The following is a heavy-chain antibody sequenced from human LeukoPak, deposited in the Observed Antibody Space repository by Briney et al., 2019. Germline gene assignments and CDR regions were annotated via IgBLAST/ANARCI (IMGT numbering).Heavy chain of an antibody. CDR2: INPNGGGT. D-gene: IGHD6-6*01. CDR1: GYTFTGYY. J-gene: IGHJ5*02. Sequence: ASVKVSCKASGYTFTGYYMHWVRQAPGQGLEWMGRINPNGGGTNYAQKFQGRVTMTRDTSISTAYMELSRLRSDDTAVYYCAREGARIAARRASGFDPWGQGTLVTVSS. V-gene: IGHV1-2*06. CDR3: AREGARIAARRASGFDP.